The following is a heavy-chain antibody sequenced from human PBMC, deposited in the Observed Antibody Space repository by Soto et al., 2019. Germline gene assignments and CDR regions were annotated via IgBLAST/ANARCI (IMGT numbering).Heavy chain of an antibody. CDR2: INPNSGGK. J-gene: IGHJ6*02. Sequence: ASVKVSCKASGYTFTGYYMHWVRQAPGQGLEWMGWINPNSGGKNNAKKFKGWVTMTRETSISTAKMELRRLKSDDTAVNNCARVAAAGTGDYYYYGMDVWGQGTTVTVSS. V-gene: IGHV1-2*04. D-gene: IGHD6-13*01. CDR3: ARVAAAGTGDYYYYGMDV. CDR1: GYTFTGYY.